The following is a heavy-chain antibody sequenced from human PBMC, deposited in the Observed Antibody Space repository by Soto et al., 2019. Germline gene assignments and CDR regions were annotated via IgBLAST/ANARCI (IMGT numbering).Heavy chain of an antibody. CDR1: GYTFTSYD. V-gene: IGHV1-8*01. Sequence: ASVKVSCKASGYTFTSYDINWVRQATGQGLEWMGWMNPNSGNTGYAQKFQGRVTMTRNTSISTAYMELSSLRSEDTAVYYCARHDPIVLMFPSRDYYYYYMDVWGKGTTVTVSS. CDR2: MNPNSGNT. D-gene: IGHD2-8*01. J-gene: IGHJ6*03. CDR3: ARHDPIVLMFPSRDYYYYYMDV.